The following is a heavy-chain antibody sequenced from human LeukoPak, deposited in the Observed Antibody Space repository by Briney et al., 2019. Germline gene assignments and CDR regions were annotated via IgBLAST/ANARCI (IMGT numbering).Heavy chain of an antibody. Sequence: GASVKVSCKTSGYTFTSYDLNWVRQATGQGLEWMGWVNPNSGNTGYAQKFQGRVTMTMDPSMELSSLRSEDTAVYYCARRSDDYDSSAYYHWGQGTLVTVSS. CDR1: GYTFTSYD. CDR2: VNPNSGNT. V-gene: IGHV1-8*01. D-gene: IGHD3-22*01. J-gene: IGHJ4*02. CDR3: ARRSDDYDSSAYYH.